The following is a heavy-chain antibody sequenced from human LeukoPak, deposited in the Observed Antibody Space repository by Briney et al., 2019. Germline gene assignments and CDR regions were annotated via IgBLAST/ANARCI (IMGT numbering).Heavy chain of an antibody. Sequence: SETLSLTCTVSGDSINSYYWRWIRQPPGKGLEWIGYIYYSGSTKYNPSIKSRVTISVDTSKNQFSLKLSSVTAADTAVYYCARSLRGYRFATDYWGQGTLVTVSS. CDR1: GDSINSYY. V-gene: IGHV4-59*08. CDR2: IYYSGST. D-gene: IGHD5-18*01. J-gene: IGHJ4*02. CDR3: ARSLRGYRFATDY.